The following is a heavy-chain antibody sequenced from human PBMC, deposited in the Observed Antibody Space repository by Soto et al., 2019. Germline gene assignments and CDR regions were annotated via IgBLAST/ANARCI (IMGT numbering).Heavy chain of an antibody. D-gene: IGHD2-2*01. V-gene: IGHV3-15*01. CDR1: GFTFSNAW. J-gene: IGHJ6*02. CDR2: IKSKTDGGTT. CDR3: TTDYASTVVVPPADYYYRMDV. Sequence: GGSLRLSCAASGFTFSNAWMNWVRQAPGKGLEWVGRIKSKTDGGTTDYAAPVKGRFTISRDDSKNTLYLQMNSLKTEDTAVYYRTTDYASTVVVPPADYYYRMDVWGQGTTDTVSS.